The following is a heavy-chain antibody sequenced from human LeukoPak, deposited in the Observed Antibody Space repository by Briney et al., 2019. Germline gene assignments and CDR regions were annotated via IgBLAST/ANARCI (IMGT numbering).Heavy chain of an antibody. V-gene: IGHV1-2*02. CDR1: GYTFTGYY. Sequence: GASVKVSCKASGYTFTGYYIHWVRQAPGQGLEWMGWINPHSGGTNFAQKFQGRVTMTRDTSISTAYMELSSLRSDDTAVYYCARVVLRGVIITGVFAFDIWGQGTMVTVSS. D-gene: IGHD3-10*01. J-gene: IGHJ3*02. CDR3: ARVVLRGVIITGVFAFDI. CDR2: INPHSGGT.